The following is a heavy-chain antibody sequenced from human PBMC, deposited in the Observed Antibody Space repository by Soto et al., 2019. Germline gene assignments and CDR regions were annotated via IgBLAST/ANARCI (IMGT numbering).Heavy chain of an antibody. Sequence: QVQLVESGGGEVQPGKSQRLSCAASGFTLINNGRHGVRKVPGKGLEWVALISYDGTNKFYADSVKGRFTVSRDNSKNTLYLQMNSLRPEDTAVYYCGAGQYFSDYWGQGTLVSVSS. J-gene: IGHJ4*02. CDR1: GFTLINNG. CDR2: ISYDGTNK. V-gene: IGHV3-30*03. D-gene: IGHD6-13*01. CDR3: GAGQYFSDY.